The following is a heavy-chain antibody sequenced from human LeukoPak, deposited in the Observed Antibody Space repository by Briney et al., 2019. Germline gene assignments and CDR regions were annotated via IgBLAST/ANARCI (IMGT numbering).Heavy chain of an antibody. D-gene: IGHD3-10*01. CDR3: TRGRPRPFLVRGGRNYYMDV. V-gene: IGHV4-34*01. CDR1: GGSFSGYY. CDR2: INHSGST. J-gene: IGHJ6*03. Sequence: PSETLSLTCAVYGGSFSGYYWSWIRQPPGKGLEWIGEINHSGSTSYNPSLKSRVTISVDTSKNQFSLKLSSVTAADTAVYYCTRGRPRPFLVRGGRNYYMDVWGKGTTVTVSS.